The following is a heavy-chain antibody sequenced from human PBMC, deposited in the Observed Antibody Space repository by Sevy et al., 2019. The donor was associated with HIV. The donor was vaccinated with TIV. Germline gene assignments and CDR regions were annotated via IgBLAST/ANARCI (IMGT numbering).Heavy chain of an antibody. Sequence: SETLSLTCAVSGYSISSGYYWGWIRQSPGKGLEWIGNIYHSGTTDYNPSLKSRVTISVATSKNQFSLKLRSVTATDTAVYYCARASGGDKLDYYGMDVWGQGTTVTVSS. D-gene: IGHD2-21*02. J-gene: IGHJ6*02. CDR3: ARASGGDKLDYYGMDV. CDR2: IYHSGTT. CDR1: GYSISSGYY. V-gene: IGHV4-38-2*01.